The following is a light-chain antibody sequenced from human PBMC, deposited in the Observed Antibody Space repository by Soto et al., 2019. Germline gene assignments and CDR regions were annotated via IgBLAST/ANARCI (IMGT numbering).Light chain of an antibody. CDR3: ATWDDSLNAWV. CDR2: GDH. Sequence: QSVLTQPPSASGTPGQRVTISCSGSSSNIGSNTVNWYQQLPGTAPKLLIYGDHQRPSGVPDRFAGSKSGTSASLAISGLQSEDEADYYCATWDDSLNAWVFGGGTQLTVL. V-gene: IGLV1-44*01. CDR1: SSNIGSNT. J-gene: IGLJ3*02.